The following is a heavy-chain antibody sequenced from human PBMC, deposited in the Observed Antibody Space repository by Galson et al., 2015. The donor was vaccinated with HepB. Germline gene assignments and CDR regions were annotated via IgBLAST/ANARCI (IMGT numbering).Heavy chain of an antibody. CDR2: MNPNSGNT. Sequence: SVKVSCKASGGTFSSYAISWVRQATGQGLEWMGWMNPNSGNTGYAQKFQGRVTMTRNTSISTAYMELSSLRSEDTAVYYCARGGGGSEFPNYYYYYYMDVWGKGTTVTVSS. CDR3: ARGGGGSEFPNYYYYYYMDV. CDR1: GGTFSSYA. D-gene: IGHD1-26*01. V-gene: IGHV1-8*02. J-gene: IGHJ6*03.